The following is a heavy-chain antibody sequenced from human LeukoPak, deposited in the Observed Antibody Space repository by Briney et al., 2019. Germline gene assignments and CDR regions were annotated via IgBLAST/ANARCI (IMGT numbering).Heavy chain of an antibody. D-gene: IGHD1-26*01. CDR2: IFYSGST. Sequence: SETLSLTCTVSGGSISTSNYYWGWIRQPPGKGLEWIGNIFYSGSTYYSPSLRSRVTISVETSKNQFSLKLSSVTAADTAVYYCARGRSGSSKRRGNFDYWGQGTLVTVSS. CDR3: ARGRSGSSKRRGNFDY. J-gene: IGHJ4*02. V-gene: IGHV4-39*07. CDR1: GGSISTSNYY.